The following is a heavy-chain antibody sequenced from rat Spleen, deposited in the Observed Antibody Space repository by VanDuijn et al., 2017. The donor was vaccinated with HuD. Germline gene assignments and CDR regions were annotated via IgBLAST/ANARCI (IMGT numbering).Heavy chain of an antibody. V-gene: IGHV5-29*01. CDR1: GFTFSDYY. D-gene: IGHD1-4*01. CDR2: ISYDGSST. CDR3: ARHIKTGYNYVEYYFDY. J-gene: IGHJ2*01. Sequence: EVQLVESDGGLVQPGRSLKLSCAASGFTFSDYYMAWVRQAPTKGLEWVATISYDGSSTYYRDSVKGRFTISRDNAKSTLYLQMDSLRSEDTATYYCARHIKTGYNYVEYYFDYWGQGVMVTVSS.